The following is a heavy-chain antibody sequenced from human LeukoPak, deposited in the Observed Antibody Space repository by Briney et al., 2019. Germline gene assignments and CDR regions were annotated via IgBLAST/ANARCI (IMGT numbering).Heavy chain of an antibody. CDR1: GFIFSSYG. J-gene: IGHJ5*02. Sequence: GGSLRLPCAASGFIFSSYGMHWVRQAPGKGLEWVAVIWYDGSDKYYADSVKGRFTISRDNSKNTLYLQMNSLRVEDTAVYYCARVLGDSGWYLGWFDPWGQGTLVTVSS. D-gene: IGHD6-19*01. CDR2: IWYDGSDK. V-gene: IGHV3-33*01. CDR3: ARVLGDSGWYLGWFDP.